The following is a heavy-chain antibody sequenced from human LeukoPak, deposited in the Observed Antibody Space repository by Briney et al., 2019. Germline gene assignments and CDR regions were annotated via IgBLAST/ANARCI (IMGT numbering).Heavy chain of an antibody. CDR3: ARGPELLWFGELFSFDY. J-gene: IGHJ4*02. CDR2: IIPNSGGT. CDR1: GYTFTGYY. D-gene: IGHD3-10*01. V-gene: IGHV1-2*04. Sequence: ASVTVSCTASGYTFTGYYMHWVRQAPGQGIEWMGWIIPNSGGTNYAQKFQGWVTMTRDTSISTAYMELSRLRSDDTAVYYCARGPELLWFGELFSFDYWGQGTLVTVSS.